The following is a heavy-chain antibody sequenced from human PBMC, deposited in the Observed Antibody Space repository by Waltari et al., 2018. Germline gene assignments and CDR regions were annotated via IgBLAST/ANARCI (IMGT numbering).Heavy chain of an antibody. V-gene: IGHV4-4*07. CDR3: ARAAQAVGFDS. J-gene: IGHJ4*02. Sequence: QVQLQESGPGLVKPSEPMSLTGTISGGPISDFYGGWVRQPAGKGLEWIGRIYSRGSTSYNPSLNSRVTMSIDTSKNQFALKLTSVTAADTALYYCARAAQAVGFDSWGQGTLVTVSS. CDR1: GGPISDFY. CDR2: IYSRGST. D-gene: IGHD2-15*01.